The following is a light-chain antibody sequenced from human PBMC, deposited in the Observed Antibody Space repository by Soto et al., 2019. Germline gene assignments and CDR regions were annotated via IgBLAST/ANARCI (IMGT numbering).Light chain of an antibody. J-gene: IGKJ4*01. CDR1: QSVSRNY. CDR3: QQYGTSPLT. CDR2: DAS. V-gene: IGKV3-20*01. Sequence: VLTQTPGTPSLSPGESATLSCRASQSVSRNYLAWYQQKPGQAPRLLIFDASSRATGIPDRFSGSGSETDFTLTISRLEAEDFAVYHCQQYGTSPLTFGGGTKLEIK.